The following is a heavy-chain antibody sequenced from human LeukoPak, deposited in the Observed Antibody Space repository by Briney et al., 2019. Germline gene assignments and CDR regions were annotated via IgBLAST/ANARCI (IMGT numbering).Heavy chain of an antibody. CDR3: ARYCKGVTCYSGYDY. D-gene: IGHD2-15*01. CDR2: ISTNGGGT. J-gene: IGHJ4*02. Sequence: RPGGSLRLSCAASGFTFSSYAMHWVRQTPGKGLEYVSAISTNGGGTYYANSVKGRFTISRDNSKNTLYLQMGSLRAEDMAVYLCARYCKGVTCYSGYDYWGQGTLVTVSS. V-gene: IGHV3-64*01. CDR1: GFTFSSYA.